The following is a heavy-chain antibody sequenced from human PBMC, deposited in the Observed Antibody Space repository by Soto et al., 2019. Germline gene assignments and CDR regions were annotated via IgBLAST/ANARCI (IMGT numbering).Heavy chain of an antibody. V-gene: IGHV3-7*05. CDR1: GFSVSHYW. J-gene: IGHJ6*01. CDR3: ANTVV. D-gene: IGHD3-10*01. CDR2: IKEDGSEQ. Sequence: EEQVLESGGGLVQPGGSLRLSCAASGFSVSHYWMRWVRQAPGKGLEWVANIKEDGSEQNYVDSLKGRFTISRDNAKNSLYLQRNSLWADDTAVDYCANTVVRGLATAVTVSS.